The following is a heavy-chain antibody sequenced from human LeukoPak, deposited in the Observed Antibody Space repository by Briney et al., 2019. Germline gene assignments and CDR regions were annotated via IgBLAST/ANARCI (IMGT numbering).Heavy chain of an antibody. CDR1: GFTFSSYA. V-gene: IGHV3-30*01. D-gene: IGHD3-10*01. Sequence: PGGSLRLSCAASGFTFSSYAMHWVRQAPGKGLEWVAVISYDGSNKYYADSVKGRFTISRDNSKSTLYLQMNSLRAEDTAVYYCARERGDYYYYYMDVWGKGTTVTVSS. CDR2: ISYDGSNK. J-gene: IGHJ6*03. CDR3: ARERGDYYYYYMDV.